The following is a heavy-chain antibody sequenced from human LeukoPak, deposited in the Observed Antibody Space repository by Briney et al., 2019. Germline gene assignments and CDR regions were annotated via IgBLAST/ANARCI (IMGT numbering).Heavy chain of an antibody. D-gene: IGHD2-8*01. CDR2: IYSGGST. CDR3: ARERRMVFYYYMDV. V-gene: IGHV3-53*01. CDR1: GLNVSSNY. Sequence: GGSLRLSCAASGLNVSSNYMSWVRQAPGKGLEWVSVIYSGGSTYYADSVKGRFTISRDNSKNTLYLQMNSLRAEDTAVYYCARERRMVFYYYMDVWGKGTTVTVSS. J-gene: IGHJ6*03.